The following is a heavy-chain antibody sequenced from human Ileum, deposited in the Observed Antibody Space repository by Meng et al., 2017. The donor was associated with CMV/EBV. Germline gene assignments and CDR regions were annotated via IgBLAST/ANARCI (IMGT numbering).Heavy chain of an antibody. CDR1: GFTFSNYW. V-gene: IGHV3-7*01. Sequence: GESMKISCTASGFTFSNYWMNWVRQAPGKGLEWVANIKKDGTGTYYVDSVRGRFIISRDNAKNSLYLQMNSLRVEDTAVYFCARGAYCTTTGRDRGRFDPWGRGTLVTVSS. D-gene: IGHD2-8*01. J-gene: IGHJ5*02. CDR3: ARGAYCTTTGRDRGRFDP. CDR2: IKKDGTGT.